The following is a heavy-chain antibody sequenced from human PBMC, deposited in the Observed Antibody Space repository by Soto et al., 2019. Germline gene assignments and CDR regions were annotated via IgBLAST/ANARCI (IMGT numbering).Heavy chain of an antibody. D-gene: IGHD3-10*01. V-gene: IGHV4-34*01. CDR3: ARGSVLLWFGELWYYYYGMDV. CDR1: GGSFSGYY. CDR2: INHSGST. Sequence: TXSLTCAVHGGSFSGYYWSWIRQPPGKVLEWIGEINHSGSTNYNPSLKSRVTISVDTSKNQFSLTLSSVTAADTAVYYCARGSVLLWFGELWYYYYGMDVWGQGTTVTVSS. J-gene: IGHJ6*02.